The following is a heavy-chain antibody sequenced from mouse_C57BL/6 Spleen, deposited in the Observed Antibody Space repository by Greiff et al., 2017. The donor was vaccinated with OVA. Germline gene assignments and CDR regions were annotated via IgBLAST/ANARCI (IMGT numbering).Heavy chain of an antibody. J-gene: IGHJ3*01. Sequence: QVQLQQPGAELVRPGSSVKLSCKASGYTFTSYWMHWVKQRPIQGLEWIGNIDPSDSETHYNQKFKDKATLTVDKSSSTAYMQLSSLTSEDSAVYYCAREHYYGSSRLAYWGQGTLVTVSA. CDR2: IDPSDSET. CDR3: AREHYYGSSRLAY. CDR1: GYTFTSYW. V-gene: IGHV1-52*01. D-gene: IGHD1-1*01.